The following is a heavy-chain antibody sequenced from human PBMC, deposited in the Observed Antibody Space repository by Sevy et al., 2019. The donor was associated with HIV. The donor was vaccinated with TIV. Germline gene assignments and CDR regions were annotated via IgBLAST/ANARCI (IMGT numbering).Heavy chain of an antibody. CDR3: ARERYYDFWSGYYFYYGMDV. CDR2: IKQDGSEK. CDR1: GFTFSSYW. V-gene: IGHV3-7*01. D-gene: IGHD3-3*01. Sequence: GGSLRLSCAASGFTFSSYWMSWVRQAPGKGLEWVANIKQDGSEKYYVDSVKGRFTISRDNAKNSLYLQMNSLRAEDTAVYYCARERYYDFWSGYYFYYGMDVWGQGTTVTVSS. J-gene: IGHJ6*02.